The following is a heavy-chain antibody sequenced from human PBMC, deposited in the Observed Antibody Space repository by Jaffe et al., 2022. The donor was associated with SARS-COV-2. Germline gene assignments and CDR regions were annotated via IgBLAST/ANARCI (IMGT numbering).Heavy chain of an antibody. CDR1: GGSFSNSTYY. CDR3: PFGTLFNVSSSWYFDL. J-gene: IGHJ2*01. Sequence: QLQLQESGPGLVKPSETLSLTCTVSGGSFSNSTYYWGWIRQPPGKGLEWIGSMYFSGDTYYNPSLKSRVTMSVDTSKTRFSLNLRSVTAADTAVYYCPFGTLFNVSSSWYFDLWGRGTQVTVSS. CDR2: MYFSGDT. V-gene: IGHV4-39*01. D-gene: IGHD3-10*01.